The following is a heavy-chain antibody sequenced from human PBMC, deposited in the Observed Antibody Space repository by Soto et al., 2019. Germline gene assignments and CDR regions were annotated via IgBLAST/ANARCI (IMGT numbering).Heavy chain of an antibody. CDR2: INVGNG. V-gene: IGHV1-3*01. Sequence: QVQLVQSGAEAKKPGASVKVSCKASGYTFTDYAIHWVRQAPGQGLEWMGWINVGNGNSRKFQGRVTNVRDMSASTAYIEVTSLTSEDTAIYYCAREGAHYTPLDHWGQGTLVTVSS. D-gene: IGHD2-15*01. J-gene: IGHJ4*02. CDR1: GYTFTDYA. CDR3: AREGAHYTPLDH.